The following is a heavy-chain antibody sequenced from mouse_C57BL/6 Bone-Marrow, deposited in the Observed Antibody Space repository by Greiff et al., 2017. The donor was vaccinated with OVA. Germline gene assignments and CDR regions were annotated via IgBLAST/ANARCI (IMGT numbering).Heavy chain of an antibody. CDR3: AGYYYGSSYDAMDY. Sequence: VKLMESGPGLVAPSQSLSITCTVSGFSLTSYAISWVRQPPGKGLEWLGVIWTGGGTNYNSALKSRLSISKDNSKSQVFLKMNSLQTDDTARYYCAGYYYGSSYDAMDYWGQGTSVTVSS. CDR2: IWTGGGT. J-gene: IGHJ4*01. CDR1: GFSLTSYA. V-gene: IGHV2-9-1*01. D-gene: IGHD1-1*01.